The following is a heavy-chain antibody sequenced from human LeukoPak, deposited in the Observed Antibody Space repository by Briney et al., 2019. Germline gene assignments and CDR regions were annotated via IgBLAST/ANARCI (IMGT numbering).Heavy chain of an antibody. CDR3: APLNWYSPGGY. CDR2: ISDSGGNV. J-gene: IGHJ4*02. CDR1: GFSFASYS. Sequence: GGSLRLSCAASGFSFASYSMSWVRQAPGEGLQWVSAISDSGGNVDYADSVRGRFTIFRVNSKNTLYLQMNSLRVDDTAVYYCAPLNWYSPGGYWGQGTLVTVSS. D-gene: IGHD2-21*01. V-gene: IGHV3-23*01.